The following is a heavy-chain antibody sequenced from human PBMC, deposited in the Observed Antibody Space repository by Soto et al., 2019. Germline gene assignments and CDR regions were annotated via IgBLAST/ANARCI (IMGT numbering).Heavy chain of an antibody. CDR1: GFTFNTHW. V-gene: IGHV3-74*01. CDR3: ARGGAMGVDY. CDR2: IYFDGITT. J-gene: IGHJ4*02. D-gene: IGHD1-26*01. Sequence: GGSLRLSCTASGFTFNTHWTHWVRQAPGKGLVWVSRIYFDGITTNYADSVKGRLTVSRDNAKNTVYLHVNTLRDEDTAVYYCARGGAMGVDYWGQGTLVTVSS.